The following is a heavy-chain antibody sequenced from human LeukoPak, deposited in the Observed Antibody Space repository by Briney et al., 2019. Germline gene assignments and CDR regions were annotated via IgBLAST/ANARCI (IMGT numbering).Heavy chain of an antibody. CDR1: GGSISSGSYY. V-gene: IGHV4-61*02. CDR2: IYTSGST. J-gene: IGHJ4*02. Sequence: PSQTLSLTCTVSGGSISSGSYYWSWIRQPAGKGLEWIGRIYTSGSTNYNPSLKSRVTISVDTSKNQFSLKLSSVTAADTAVYYCASSTIRYFDSAFDYWGQGTLVTVSS. D-gene: IGHD3-9*01. CDR3: ASSTIRYFDSAFDY.